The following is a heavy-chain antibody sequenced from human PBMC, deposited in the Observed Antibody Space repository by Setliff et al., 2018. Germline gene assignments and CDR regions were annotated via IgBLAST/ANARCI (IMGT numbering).Heavy chain of an antibody. CDR2: INAGNGNT. V-gene: IGHV1-3*01. Sequence: ASVKVSCKASGATFSSYAISWVRQAPGQRLEWMGWINAGNGNTKYSQKFQGRVTITRDTSASTAYMELSSLGSEDTAVYYCARDKLWLMGYYYYYYMDVWGKGTTVTVSS. D-gene: IGHD5-18*01. J-gene: IGHJ6*03. CDR3: ARDKLWLMGYYYYYYMDV. CDR1: GATFSSYA.